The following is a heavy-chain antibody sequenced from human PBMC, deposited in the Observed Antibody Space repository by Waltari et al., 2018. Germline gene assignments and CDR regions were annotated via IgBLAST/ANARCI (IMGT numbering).Heavy chain of an antibody. CDR3: TRLATELADY. CDR2: INPDGGDI. V-gene: IGHV3-74*01. J-gene: IGHJ4*02. Sequence: EVQLVESGGGLVQPGGSLRLSCAASGITLSKYWMVWVRQVAGKGLMWVSKINPDGGDISYADSVKGRFTISRDNAKNTLYLQMNSLRAEDTALYFCTRLATELADYWGQGTLVTVSS. D-gene: IGHD4-4*01. CDR1: GITLSKYW.